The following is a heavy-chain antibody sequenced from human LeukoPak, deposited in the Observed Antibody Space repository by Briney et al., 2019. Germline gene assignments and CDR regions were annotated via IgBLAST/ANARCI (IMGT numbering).Heavy chain of an antibody. J-gene: IGHJ4*02. CDR2: IIPILGTA. V-gene: IGHV1-69*11. CDR1: GGTFSSYA. CDR3: ARETPRYCSSTSCPNYFDY. Sequence: SVKVSCKASGGTFSSYAISWVRQAPGQGLEWMGRIIPILGTANYAQKFQGRVTITADESTSTAYMELSSLRSEDTAVYYCARETPRYCSSTSCPNYFDYWGQGTLVTVSS. D-gene: IGHD2-2*01.